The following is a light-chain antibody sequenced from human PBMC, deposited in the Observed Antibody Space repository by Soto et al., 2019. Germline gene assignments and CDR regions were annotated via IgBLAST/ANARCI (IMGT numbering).Light chain of an antibody. CDR1: QSVSRY. CDR3: QHRTTPFT. V-gene: IGKV3-11*01. Sequence: EIVLTQSPATLSLSPGERATLSCRASQSVSRYLAWYQQKPGQAPRLLIYDASNRATGIPARFSGSGSGTDFTLTISSLEPEDLAVYYCQHRTTPFTFGGGTKVQIK. J-gene: IGKJ4*01. CDR2: DAS.